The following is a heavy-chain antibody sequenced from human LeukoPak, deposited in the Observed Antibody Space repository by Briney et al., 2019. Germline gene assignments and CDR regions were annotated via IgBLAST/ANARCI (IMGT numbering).Heavy chain of an antibody. V-gene: IGHV3-74*01. D-gene: IGHD6-6*01. CDR2: INGDGSST. Sequence: SGGSLTLSCAASGFTFSNYWMHWVRQAPGGGLVWVSRINGDGSSTSYADSVRGRVTISRDYAKNTLYLQMISLRAEDTAVYYCARGSSSNPYYYEYWGQGAQVTVSS. CDR1: GFTFSNYW. CDR3: ARGSSSNPYYYEY. J-gene: IGHJ4*02.